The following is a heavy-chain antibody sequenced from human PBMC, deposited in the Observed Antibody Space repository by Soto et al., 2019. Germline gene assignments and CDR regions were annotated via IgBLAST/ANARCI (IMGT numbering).Heavy chain of an antibody. V-gene: IGHV3-21*01. J-gene: IGHJ4*02. CDR2: ISSSSSYI. Sequence: GGSLRLSCAASGFTFSSYSMNWVRQAPGKGLEWVSSISSSSSYIYYADSVKGRFTISRDNAKNSLYLQMNSLRAEDTAVYYCARDRAGSSSFDYWGQGTLVTVSS. CDR3: ARDRAGSSSFDY. CDR1: GFTFSSYS. D-gene: IGHD6-6*01.